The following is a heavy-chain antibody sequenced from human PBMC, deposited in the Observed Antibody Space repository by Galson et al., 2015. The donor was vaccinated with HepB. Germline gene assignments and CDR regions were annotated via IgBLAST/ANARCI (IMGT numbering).Heavy chain of an antibody. D-gene: IGHD6-13*01. CDR2: IYYSGST. CDR3: ARHSSSWRFDY. CDR1: GGSISSYY. Sequence: ETLSLTCTVSGGSISSYYWSWIRQPPGKGLEWIGYIYYSGSTNYNPSLKSRVTISVDTSKNQFSLKLSSVTAADTAVYYCARHSSSWRFDYWGQGTLVTVSS. J-gene: IGHJ4*02. V-gene: IGHV4-59*08.